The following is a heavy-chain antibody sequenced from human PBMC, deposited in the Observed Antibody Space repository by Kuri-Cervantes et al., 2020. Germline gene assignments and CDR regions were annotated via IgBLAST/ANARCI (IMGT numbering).Heavy chain of an antibody. J-gene: IGHJ5*02. D-gene: IGHD5-18*01. Sequence: GESLKISCVVSGFTFSNAWMSWVRQVPGKGLVWVSRINSDGSSTGYADSVKGRFTISRDNAKNSVFLQMNSLRAEDTAVYYCARDLSAEYSYSNWFDLWGQGTLVTVSS. CDR2: INSDGSST. CDR1: GFTFSNAW. V-gene: IGHV3-74*01. CDR3: ARDLSAEYSYSNWFDL.